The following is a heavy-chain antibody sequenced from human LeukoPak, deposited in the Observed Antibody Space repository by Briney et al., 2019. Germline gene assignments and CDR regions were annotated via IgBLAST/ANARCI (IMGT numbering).Heavy chain of an antibody. Sequence: GGSLRLSCAASGFTFSSYWMNWARQAPGKGLEWVANIKQDGSEKYYVDSVKGRFTISRDNAKNSLYLQMNSLRAEDTAVYYCARDGDYLLWGYYMDVWGKGTTVTVS. CDR2: IKQDGSEK. CDR1: GFTFSSYW. J-gene: IGHJ6*03. V-gene: IGHV3-7*03. D-gene: IGHD4-17*01. CDR3: ARDGDYLLWGYYMDV.